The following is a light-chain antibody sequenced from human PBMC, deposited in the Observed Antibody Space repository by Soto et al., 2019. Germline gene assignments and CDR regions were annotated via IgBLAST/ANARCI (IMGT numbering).Light chain of an antibody. Sequence: EIVLTQSPGTLSLSPGERATLSCRASQSVSSSYLGWYQQKPGQAPRLLIYGASGRATGIPDRFSGSGSGTDFTLTISRLEPEAFAVYYCQQYGSSPLFTFGPGTKVDIK. CDR3: QQYGSSPLFT. V-gene: IGKV3-20*01. CDR1: QSVSSSY. J-gene: IGKJ3*01. CDR2: GAS.